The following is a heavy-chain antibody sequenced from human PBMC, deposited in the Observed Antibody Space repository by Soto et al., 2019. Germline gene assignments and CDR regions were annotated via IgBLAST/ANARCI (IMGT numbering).Heavy chain of an antibody. D-gene: IGHD1-26*01. CDR3: ARGGVDATSYYYGMDV. Sequence: SQTLSLTCAISGDSVSSNSAAWNWIRQSPSRGLEWLGRTYYRSKWYNDYAVSVKSRITINPDTSKNQFSLQLNSVTPEDTAVYYCARGGVDATSYYYGMDVWGQGTTVTVSS. CDR1: GDSVSSNSAA. CDR2: TYYRSKWYN. V-gene: IGHV6-1*01. J-gene: IGHJ6*02.